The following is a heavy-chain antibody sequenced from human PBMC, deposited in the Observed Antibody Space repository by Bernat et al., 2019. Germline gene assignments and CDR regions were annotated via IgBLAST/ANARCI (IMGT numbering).Heavy chain of an antibody. CDR2: ISPYNRNT. CDR1: GYTFTHG. CDR3: ARDLDPPQLYSIPHFDF. Sequence: QVQLVESGAEVKKPGASVKIPCKASGYTFTHGISWVRQAPGQGLEWMGWISPYNRNTNYAQKLQGRVTMNTDTSTSTAYMELRSLRSDDTAVYYCARDLDPPQLYSIPHFDFWGQGTLVTVSS. J-gene: IGHJ4*02. D-gene: IGHD2-21*01. V-gene: IGHV1-18*01.